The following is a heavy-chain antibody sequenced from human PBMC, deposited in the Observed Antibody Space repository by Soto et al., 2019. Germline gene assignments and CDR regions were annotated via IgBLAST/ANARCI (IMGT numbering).Heavy chain of an antibody. V-gene: IGHV3-23*01. CDR3: AKYGSGWLYLDY. CDR1: GFTFSSYA. J-gene: IGHJ4*02. Sequence: GGSLRLSCAASGFTFSSYAMSWVRQAPGKGLEWVSAISGSGGSTYYADSVKGRFTISRDNSKNTLYLQMNSLRAEDMAVYYCAKYGSGWLYLDYWGQGTLVTVSS. CDR2: ISGSGGST. D-gene: IGHD6-19*01.